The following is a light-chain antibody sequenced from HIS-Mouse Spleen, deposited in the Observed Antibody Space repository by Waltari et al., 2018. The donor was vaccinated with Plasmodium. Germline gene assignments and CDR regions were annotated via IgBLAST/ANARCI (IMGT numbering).Light chain of an antibody. V-gene: IGKV1-13*02. CDR1: QGISSA. CDR3: QQFNSYPHT. CDR2: DAS. J-gene: IGKJ5*01. Sequence: AIQLTQSPSSLSASVGDRVTITCRASQGISSALAWYQQKPGKAPKLLSYDASSLESGVPSRFSGSGSGTDFTLTISSLQPEDFATYYCQQFNSYPHTFGQGTRLEIK.